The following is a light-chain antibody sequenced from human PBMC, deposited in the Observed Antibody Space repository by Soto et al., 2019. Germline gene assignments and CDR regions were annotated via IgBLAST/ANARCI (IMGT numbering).Light chain of an antibody. CDR3: QQYNSYPVT. CDR2: DAS. Sequence: DIQMTQSPSTLSASVGDRVTITCRASQSISSWLAWYQQKPGKAPKLLIYDASSLESGVPSRFSGSGSGTEFTLTSSSLQPDDFATYYCQQYNSYPVTFGQGTKVEIK. J-gene: IGKJ1*01. V-gene: IGKV1-5*01. CDR1: QSISSW.